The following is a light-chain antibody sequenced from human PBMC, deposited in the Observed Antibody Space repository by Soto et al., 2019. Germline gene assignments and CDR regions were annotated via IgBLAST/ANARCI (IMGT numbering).Light chain of an antibody. V-gene: IGLV1-40*01. CDR3: QSYDSSLSDPHMG. CDR1: SSNIGAGYD. Sequence: QSVLTQPPSVSGAPGQRVTISCTGSSSNIGAGYDVHWYQQLPGTAPKLLIYGNSNRPSGVPDRFSGSKSGTSASLAITGLLADDEAEYYCQSYDSSLSDPHMGFGGGTNLTVL. CDR2: GNS. J-gene: IGLJ2*01.